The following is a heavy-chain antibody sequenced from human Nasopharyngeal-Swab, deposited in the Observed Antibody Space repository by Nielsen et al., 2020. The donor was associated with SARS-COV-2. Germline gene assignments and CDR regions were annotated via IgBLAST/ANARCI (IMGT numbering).Heavy chain of an antibody. CDR3: ARDPQYNWNDGVFDY. J-gene: IGHJ4*02. V-gene: IGHV3-9*01. CDR1: GFTFDDYA. Sequence: SLKISCAASGFTFDDYAMHWVRQAPGKGLEWVSGISWSSGSIGYADSVKGRFTISRDNAKNSLYLQMNSLRAEDTAVYYCARDPQYNWNDGVFDYWGQGTLVTVSS. CDR2: ISWSSGSI. D-gene: IGHD1-1*01.